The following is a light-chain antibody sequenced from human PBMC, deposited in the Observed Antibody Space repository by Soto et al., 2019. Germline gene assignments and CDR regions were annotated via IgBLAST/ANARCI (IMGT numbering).Light chain of an antibody. CDR2: DVT. J-gene: IGLJ1*01. V-gene: IGLV2-8*01. CDR3: SSYAGSNNFV. CDR1: SSDVGAYNY. Sequence: QSALTQPPSASGSPGQSVSISCTGTSSDVGAYNYVSWYQHHPGKAPKLMIYDVTKRPSGVPDRFSGSKSGTTASLTVSGLHAEEEDYYYCSSYAGSNNFVFGTGTKVTVL.